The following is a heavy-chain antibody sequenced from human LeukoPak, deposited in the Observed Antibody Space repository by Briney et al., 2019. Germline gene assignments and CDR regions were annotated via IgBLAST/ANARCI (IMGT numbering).Heavy chain of an antibody. D-gene: IGHD6-13*01. CDR1: GGSISSSSYY. V-gene: IGHV4-39*07. CDR2: IYYSGST. Sequence: SETLSLTCTVSGGSISSSSYYWGWIRQPPGKGLEWIGSIYYSGSTYYNPSLKSRVTISVDTSKNQFSLKLSSVTAADTAVYYCASLIAAADHYWGQGTLVTVSS. CDR3: ASLIAAADHY. J-gene: IGHJ4*02.